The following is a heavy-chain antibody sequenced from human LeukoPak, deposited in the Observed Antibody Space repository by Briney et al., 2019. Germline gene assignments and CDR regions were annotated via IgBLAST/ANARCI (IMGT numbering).Heavy chain of an antibody. CDR1: GGSISTYY. Sequence: SETLSVTCTVSGGSISTYYWSWIRQSPGKGLEWIGYIYNIGNTNYNPSLESRVTISVDTSKNQFSLKLRSVSAADTAVYYCARAGDLYNWFDPWGQGTLVTVSS. CDR2: IYNIGNT. CDR3: ARAGDLYNWFDP. V-gene: IGHV4-59*01. J-gene: IGHJ5*02. D-gene: IGHD7-27*01.